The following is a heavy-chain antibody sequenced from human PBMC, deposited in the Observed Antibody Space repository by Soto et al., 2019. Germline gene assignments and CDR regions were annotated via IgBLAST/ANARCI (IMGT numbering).Heavy chain of an antibody. CDR1: GGSISSGGDY. CDR3: AKASGWYGGIGYYFDY. CDR2: IYYSGST. J-gene: IGHJ4*02. Sequence: SETLSLTCTVSGGSISSGGDYWSWNHQHPGKGLEWIGYIYYSGSTYYNPSLKSRVTISVDTSKNQFSLKLSSVTAEDTAVYYCAKASGWYGGIGYYFDYWGQGTLVTVSS. V-gene: IGHV4-31*03. D-gene: IGHD6-19*01.